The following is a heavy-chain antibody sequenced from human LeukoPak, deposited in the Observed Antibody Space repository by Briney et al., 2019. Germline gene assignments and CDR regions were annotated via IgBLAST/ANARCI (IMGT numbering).Heavy chain of an antibody. D-gene: IGHD1-26*01. CDR3: AKDRGRELLSEYYFDY. CDR1: GFTFSSYS. Sequence: PGGSLRLSCAASGFTFSSYSMNWVRQAPGKGLEWVSSISSSSSYIYYADSVKGRFTISRDNSKNTLYLQMNSLRAEDTAVYYCAKDRGRELLSEYYFDYWGQGTLVTVSS. CDR2: ISSSSSYI. V-gene: IGHV3-21*01. J-gene: IGHJ4*02.